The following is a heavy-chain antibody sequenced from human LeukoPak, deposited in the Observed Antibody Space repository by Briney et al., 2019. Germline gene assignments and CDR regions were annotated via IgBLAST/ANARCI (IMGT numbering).Heavy chain of an antibody. CDR3: ARDLQATLRYCSGGSCYTGGYFDY. V-gene: IGHV1-18*01. D-gene: IGHD2-15*01. CDR2: ISAYNGNT. J-gene: IGHJ4*02. Sequence: ASVKVSCKASGYTFTSYGISWVRQAPGQGLEWMGWISAYNGNTNYAQKLQGRVTMTTDTSTSTAYMEPRSLRSDDTAVYYCARDLQATLRYCSGGSCYTGGYFDYWGQGTLVTVSS. CDR1: GYTFTSYG.